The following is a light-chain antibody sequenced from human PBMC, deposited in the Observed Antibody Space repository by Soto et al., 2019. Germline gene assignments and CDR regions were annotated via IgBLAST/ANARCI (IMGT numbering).Light chain of an antibody. J-gene: IGKJ2*01. CDR3: MQGTHWLYT. V-gene: IGKV2-30*01. CDR2: KVS. CDR1: QSLVYSDGNTY. Sequence: DVVMTQSPLSLPVTLGQPASISCRSSQSLVYSDGNTYLNWFQQRPCQSPRRLIYKVSNRDSGVPDRFSGSGSGTDFTLKISRVEAEDVRVYYCMQGTHWLYTFGQATKLEIK.